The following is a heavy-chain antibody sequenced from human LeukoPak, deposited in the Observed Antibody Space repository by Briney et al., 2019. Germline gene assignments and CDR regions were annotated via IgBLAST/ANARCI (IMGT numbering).Heavy chain of an antibody. CDR1: GGSVSSYY. CDR2: IYYSGST. D-gene: IGHD2-21*02. CDR3: ARLQVHCGGDCYTRWFDP. Sequence: ASETLSLTCTVSGGSVSSYYWSWIRQPPGKGLEWIAYIYYSGSTKYNPSLKSRVTISLDRSKNQFSLKLRPVTAADTAVYYCARLQVHCGGDCYTRWFDPWGQGTLVTVSS. J-gene: IGHJ5*02. V-gene: IGHV4-59*08.